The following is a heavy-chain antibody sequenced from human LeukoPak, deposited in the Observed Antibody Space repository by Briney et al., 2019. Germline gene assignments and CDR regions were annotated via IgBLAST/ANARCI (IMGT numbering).Heavy chain of an antibody. CDR1: GFTFGDYA. J-gene: IGHJ4*02. D-gene: IGHD3-3*01. Sequence: PGRSLRLSCTASGFTFGDYAMSWVRQAPGKGLEWVGFIRSKAYGGTTEYAASVKGRFTISRDDSKSIAYLQMNSLKTEDTAVYCCTRDYDFWSGAHFDYWGQGTLVTVSS. CDR3: TRDYDFWSGAHFDY. CDR2: IRSKAYGGTT. V-gene: IGHV3-49*04.